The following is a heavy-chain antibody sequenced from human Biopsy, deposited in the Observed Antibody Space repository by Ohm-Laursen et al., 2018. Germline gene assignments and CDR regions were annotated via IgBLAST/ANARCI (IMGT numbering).Heavy chain of an antibody. V-gene: IGHV1-69*13. Sequence: TSVKVSCKSSGGTFTNYAISWVRQAPGQGLEWMGGIIPIFGTANYAQKFQGRVTITADESTSTAYMELSSLRSDDTAVYYCARDALGGGSYRFFYWGQGSLVTVSS. CDR1: GGTFTNYA. J-gene: IGHJ4*02. D-gene: IGHD1-26*01. CDR3: ARDALGGGSYRFFY. CDR2: IIPIFGTA.